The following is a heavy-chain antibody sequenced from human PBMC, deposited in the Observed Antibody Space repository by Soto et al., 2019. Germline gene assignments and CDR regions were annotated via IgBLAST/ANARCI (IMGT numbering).Heavy chain of an antibody. CDR3: ARVRSSGWYFDY. CDR1: GYTFTSYA. J-gene: IGHJ4*02. CDR2: INAGNGNT. D-gene: IGHD6-19*01. Sequence: ASVKVSCKASGYTFTSYAIHWVRQAPGQRLEWMGWINAGNGNTKYSQNFQGRVTITRDTSATTAYMELGSPRSEDTAVYYCARVRSSGWYFDYWGQGTLVTV. V-gene: IGHV1-3*01.